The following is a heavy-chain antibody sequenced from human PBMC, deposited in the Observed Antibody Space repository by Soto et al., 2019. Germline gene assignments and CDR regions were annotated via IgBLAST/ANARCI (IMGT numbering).Heavy chain of an antibody. D-gene: IGHD3-22*01. Sequence: GESLKISCKGSGYSFTSYWIGWVRQMPGKGLEWMGIIYPGDSDTRYSPSCQGQVPISADKSISTAYLQWSSLKASDTAMYYCARGAQTYYYDSSGYYYAYWGQGTLVTVSS. J-gene: IGHJ4*02. V-gene: IGHV5-51*01. CDR1: GYSFTSYW. CDR2: IYPGDSDT. CDR3: ARGAQTYYYDSSGYYYAY.